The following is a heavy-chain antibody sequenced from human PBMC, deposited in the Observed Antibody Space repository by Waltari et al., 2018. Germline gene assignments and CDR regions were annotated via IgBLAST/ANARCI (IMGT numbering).Heavy chain of an antibody. D-gene: IGHD7-27*01. CDR1: GFTFRSYD. J-gene: IGHJ4*02. V-gene: IGHV3-30-3*01. CDR2: ITYDGANK. CDR3: VRDLSTGGY. Sequence: QVQLVESGGGVVQPGRPLVLSCAASGFTFRSYDMYWVHQPPGKGLEWVAIITYDGANKYCAGSVKCRCTISRDHSMNTLYLQMNSLRADDTAVYYCVRDLSTGGYWGQGTLVTVSS.